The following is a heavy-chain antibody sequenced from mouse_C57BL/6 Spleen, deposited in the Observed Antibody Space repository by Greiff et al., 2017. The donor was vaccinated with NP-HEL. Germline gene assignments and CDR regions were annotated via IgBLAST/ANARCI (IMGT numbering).Heavy chain of an antibody. CDR2: IYPGNSDT. V-gene: IGHV1-5*01. CDR3: TRGGYGNYDAMDY. J-gene: IGHJ4*01. D-gene: IGHD2-10*02. Sequence: VQLQQSGTVLARPGASVKMSCKTSGYTFTSYWMHWVKQRPGQGLEWIGAIYPGNSDTSYNQKFKGKAKLTAVTSASTAYMELSSLTNDDSAVYYCTRGGYGNYDAMDYWGQGTSVTVSS. CDR1: GYTFTSYW.